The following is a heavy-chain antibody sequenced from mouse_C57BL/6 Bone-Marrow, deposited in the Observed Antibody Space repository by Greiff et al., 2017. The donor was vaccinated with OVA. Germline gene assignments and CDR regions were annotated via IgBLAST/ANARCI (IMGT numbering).Heavy chain of an antibody. CDR1: GYTFTSYW. CDR3: ARCYYGSSSYWYFDV. Sequence: QVQLQQPGAELVMPGASVKLSCKASGYTFTSYWMHWVKQRPGQGLEWIGEIDPSDSYTNYNQKFKGKSTLTVDKSSSTAYMQLSSLTSEDSALYYCARCYYGSSSYWYFDVWGTGTTVTVSS. CDR2: IDPSDSYT. D-gene: IGHD1-1*01. J-gene: IGHJ1*03. V-gene: IGHV1-69*01.